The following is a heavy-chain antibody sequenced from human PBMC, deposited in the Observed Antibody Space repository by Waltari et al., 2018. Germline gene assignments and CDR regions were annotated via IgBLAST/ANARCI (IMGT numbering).Heavy chain of an antibody. V-gene: IGHV5-51*03. CDR1: GYSFTSYW. CDR2: IYPGDSDT. D-gene: IGHD3-22*01. J-gene: IGHJ4*02. CDR3: ARLGSWEDSSGYSTYYFDY. Sequence: EVQLVQSGAEVKKPGESLKISCKGSGYSFTSYWIGWVRQMPGKGLEWMGIIYPGDSDTRYSPSFQGQVTSSADKSISTAYLQWSRLKASDTAMYYCARLGSWEDSSGYSTYYFDYWGQGTLVTVSS.